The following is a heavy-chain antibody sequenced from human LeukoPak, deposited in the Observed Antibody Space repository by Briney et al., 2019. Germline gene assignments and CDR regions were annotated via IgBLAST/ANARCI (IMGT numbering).Heavy chain of an antibody. Sequence: ASVKVSCKASGYTFTSYGISWVRQAPGQGLEWMGWISAYNGNTNYAQKLQGRVTMTTDTSTSTAYMELRSLRSDDTAVYYCARGRSSGWYGNNWFDPWGQGTLVTVSS. D-gene: IGHD6-19*01. J-gene: IGHJ5*02. V-gene: IGHV1-18*01. CDR1: GYTFTSYG. CDR2: ISAYNGNT. CDR3: ARGRSSGWYGNNWFDP.